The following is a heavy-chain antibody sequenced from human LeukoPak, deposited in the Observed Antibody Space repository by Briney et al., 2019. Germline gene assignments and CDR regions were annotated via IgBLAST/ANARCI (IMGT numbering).Heavy chain of an antibody. CDR2: IYYSGST. Sequence: PSETLSLTCTVSGGSISSYYWSWIRQPPGKGLEWIGYIYYSGSTNYNPSLKSRVTISVDTSKNQFSLKLSSVTAADTAVYYCARGFWSGYTFDYWGQGTLVTVSS. J-gene: IGHJ4*02. CDR3: ARGFWSGYTFDY. D-gene: IGHD3-3*01. V-gene: IGHV4-59*12. CDR1: GGSISSYY.